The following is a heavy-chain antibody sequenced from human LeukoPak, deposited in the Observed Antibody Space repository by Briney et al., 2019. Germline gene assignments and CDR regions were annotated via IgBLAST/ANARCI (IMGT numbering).Heavy chain of an antibody. Sequence: SETLSLTCTVSGDSISSHYWSWIRQPPGKGLEWIGYLNYSGSTNYNPSLKSRVTISEDTSKNQFYLKLTSVTAADTAVYYCAREPATEQQRASYFDYWGQGTLVTVSS. CDR1: GDSISSHY. V-gene: IGHV4-59*11. CDR2: LNYSGST. CDR3: AREPATEQQRASYFDY. J-gene: IGHJ4*02. D-gene: IGHD6-13*01.